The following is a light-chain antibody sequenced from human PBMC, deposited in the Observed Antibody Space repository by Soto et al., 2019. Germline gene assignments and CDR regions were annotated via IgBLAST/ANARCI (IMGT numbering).Light chain of an antibody. CDR1: QSISSW. CDR3: QQYDSYSWT. Sequence: DIQMTQSPSTLSAFVGDRVTITCRASQSISSWLAWYQQKPGKAPKLLVYQASTLESGVPLRFSGSGSGTEFTLTINSLQSDDFATYYCQQYDSYSWTFAQGTKVEVK. V-gene: IGKV1-5*03. CDR2: QAS. J-gene: IGKJ1*01.